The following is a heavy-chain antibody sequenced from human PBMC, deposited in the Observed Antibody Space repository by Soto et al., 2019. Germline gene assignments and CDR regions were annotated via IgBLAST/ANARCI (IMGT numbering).Heavy chain of an antibody. CDR2: ITKTSGTK. J-gene: IGHJ6*02. CDR1: GFIFSDYS. CDR3: AREAGMDV. Sequence: PGGSLRLSCAASGFIFSDYSMNWCRQAPGKGLEWVSYITKTSGTKDYADSVKGRFTISRDNAKNSLYLQMNSLRDEDTAVYYCAREAGMDVWGQGTTVTVSS. V-gene: IGHV3-48*02.